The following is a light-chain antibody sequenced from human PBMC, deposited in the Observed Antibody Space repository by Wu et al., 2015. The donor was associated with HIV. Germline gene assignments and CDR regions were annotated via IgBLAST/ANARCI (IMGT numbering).Light chain of an antibody. V-gene: IGKV3D-20*01. CDR3: QQYGNSPVT. Sequence: EIVLTQSPATLSLSPGERATLSCGASQSVSSNSLAWYQQKPGLAPRLLIYDTSNRATGIPDRFSGSGSGTDFTLTISRLEPEDFAVYYCQQYGNSPVTFGGGTKVEIK. CDR2: DTS. CDR1: QSVSSNS. J-gene: IGKJ4*01.